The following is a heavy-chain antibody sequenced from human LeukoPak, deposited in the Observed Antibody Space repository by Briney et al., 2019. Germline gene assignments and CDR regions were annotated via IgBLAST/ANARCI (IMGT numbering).Heavy chain of an antibody. CDR1: GFSFSFYW. V-gene: IGHV3-21*01. D-gene: IGHD6-6*01. J-gene: IGHJ6*03. Sequence: PGGSLRLSCAASGFSFSFYWMHWVRQAPGKGLEWVSSISSSSSYIYYADSVKGQFTISRDNAKNSLYLQMNSLRAEDTAVYYCAREGLPSIAARPGPDYYYYYMDVWGKGTTVTVSS. CDR3: AREGLPSIAARPGPDYYYYYMDV. CDR2: ISSSSSYI.